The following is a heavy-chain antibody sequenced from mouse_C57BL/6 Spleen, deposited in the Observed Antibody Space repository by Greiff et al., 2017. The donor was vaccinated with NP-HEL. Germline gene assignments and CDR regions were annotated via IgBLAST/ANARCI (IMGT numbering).Heavy chain of an antibody. CDR2: ISNGGGST. D-gene: IGHD4-1*01. CDR3: ARRTGTWYFDV. CDR1: GFTFSDYY. Sequence: EVKLVESGGGLVQPGGSLKLSCAASGFTFSDYYMYWVRQTPEKRLEWVAYISNGGGSTYYPDTVKGRFTISRDNAKNTLYLQMSRLKSEDTAMYYCARRTGTWYFDVWGTGTTVTVSS. J-gene: IGHJ1*03. V-gene: IGHV5-12*01.